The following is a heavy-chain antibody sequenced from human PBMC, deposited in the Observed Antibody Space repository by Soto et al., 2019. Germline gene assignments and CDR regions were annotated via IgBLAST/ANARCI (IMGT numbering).Heavy chain of an antibody. D-gene: IGHD4-4*01. CDR3: ARNNPTANYSNSFDY. J-gene: IGHJ4*02. Sequence: SETLSLTCAVYGGSFSGYYWSWIRQPPGKGLEWIGEINHSGSTNYNPSLKSRVTISVDTSKNQFSLKLSSVTAADTAVYYCARNNPTANYSNSFDYWGQGTPVTVSS. CDR1: GGSFSGYY. CDR2: INHSGST. V-gene: IGHV4-34*01.